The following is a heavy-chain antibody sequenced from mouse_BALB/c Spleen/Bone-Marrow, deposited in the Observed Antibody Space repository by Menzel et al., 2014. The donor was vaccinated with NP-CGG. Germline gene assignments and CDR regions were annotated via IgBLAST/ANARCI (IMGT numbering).Heavy chain of an antibody. J-gene: IGHJ3*01. Sequence: EVKLVESGGGLVQPGGSLKLSCAASGFTFSSYGMSCVRQTPDKRLEFVATINTNGGDTYYPDSVKGRFTISRDNAKNTLYLQMSSLKSEDTAMYYCARGDDYVSWFAYWGQGTLVTVSA. V-gene: IGHV5-6-3*01. CDR2: INTNGGDT. CDR1: GFTFSSYG. D-gene: IGHD2-4*01. CDR3: ARGDDYVSWFAY.